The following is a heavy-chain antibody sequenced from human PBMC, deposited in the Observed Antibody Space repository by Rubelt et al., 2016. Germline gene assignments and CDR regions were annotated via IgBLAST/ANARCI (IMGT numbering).Heavy chain of an antibody. CDR3: ARGPNSDGWLSFDY. V-gene: IGHV4-4*02. CDR1: GGSISSGNW. Sequence: QVQLQESGPGLVKPSGTLSLTCAVSGGSISSGNWWSWVRQPPGKGLEWIGEIYRSGRTYYNPSLKSRVTISVDKSKNQFSLILSPVTAADTAVYYCARGPNSDGWLSFDYWGQGTLVTVSS. D-gene: IGHD6-19*01. J-gene: IGHJ4*02. CDR2: IYRSGRT.